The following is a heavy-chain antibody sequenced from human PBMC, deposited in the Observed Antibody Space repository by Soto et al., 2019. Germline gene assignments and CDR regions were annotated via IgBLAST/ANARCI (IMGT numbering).Heavy chain of an antibody. CDR3: ARAPKSYYYDSSGSPPDY. D-gene: IGHD3-22*01. J-gene: IGHJ4*02. CDR2: ISSSSSYI. Sequence: VGSLRLSCAASGFTFSSYSMNWVRQAPGKGLEWVSSISSSSSYIYYADSVEGRFTISRDNAKNSLYLQMNSLRAEDTAVYYCARAPKSYYYDSSGSPPDYWGQGTLVTVSS. V-gene: IGHV3-21*01. CDR1: GFTFSSYS.